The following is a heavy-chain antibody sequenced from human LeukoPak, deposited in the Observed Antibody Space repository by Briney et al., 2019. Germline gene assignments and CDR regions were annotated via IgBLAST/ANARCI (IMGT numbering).Heavy chain of an antibody. J-gene: IGHJ4*02. Sequence: GGSLSLSCAASGFSLSNHYMDWVRQAPGKGLEWVGRTRNRADSYTTEYAASGRGRFIISRDDSKNSLFLQMNSLKIEDTAVYFCARGFDYGDGFDYWGQGTLVTVSS. CDR3: ARGFDYGDGFDY. CDR1: GFSLSNHY. CDR2: TRNRADSYTT. V-gene: IGHV3-72*01. D-gene: IGHD4-17*01.